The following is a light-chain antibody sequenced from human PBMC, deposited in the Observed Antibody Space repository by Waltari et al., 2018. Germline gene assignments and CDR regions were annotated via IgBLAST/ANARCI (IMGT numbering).Light chain of an antibody. CDR1: QRVFYSSSNKNS. CDR2: WAS. CDR3: QQFYSSPPT. J-gene: IGKJ1*01. V-gene: IGKV4-1*01. Sequence: DIVMTQSPDSLAVSLGERATLSFESSQRVFYSSSNKNSLAWYQQKPGQPPKLLIHWASTRESGVPDRFSGSGSGTHFALTISSLQAEDVAVYYCQQFYSSPPTFGQGTKVEI.